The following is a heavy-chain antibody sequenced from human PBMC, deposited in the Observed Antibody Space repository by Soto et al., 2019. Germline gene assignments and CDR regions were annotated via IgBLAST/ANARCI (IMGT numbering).Heavy chain of an antibody. D-gene: IGHD1-1*01. J-gene: IGHJ5*02. CDR2: IYHSGST. V-gene: IGHV4-30-2*01. CDR1: GGSISSGGYS. CDR3: ARDQLEGNWFDP. Sequence: QLQLQESGSGLVRPSQTLSLTCAVSGGSISSGGYSWNWIRQPPGKGLEWIGYIYHSGSTLYNPSLKSRVXIXVNXSKTQSALKLPSVTAADTAVYYCARDQLEGNWFDPWGQGTLVTVSS.